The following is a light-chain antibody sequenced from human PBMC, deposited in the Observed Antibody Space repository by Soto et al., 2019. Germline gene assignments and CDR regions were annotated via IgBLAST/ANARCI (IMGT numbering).Light chain of an antibody. CDR1: ESVSSN. Sequence: IVMMQSLATLSVSPGESATLFCRASESVSSNLAWYQQKPGQAPRLLIYGASTRATGVPARFSGSGSGTEFALSISSLQSEDFAVYYCQQYNKWPLAFGQGTKVEIK. J-gene: IGKJ1*01. CDR2: GAS. CDR3: QQYNKWPLA. V-gene: IGKV3-15*01.